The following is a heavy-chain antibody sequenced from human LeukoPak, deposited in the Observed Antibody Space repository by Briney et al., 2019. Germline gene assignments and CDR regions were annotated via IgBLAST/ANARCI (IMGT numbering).Heavy chain of an antibody. D-gene: IGHD3-22*01. Sequence: PGGSLRLSCTASVFTFSTYWMHWVRQAPGKGLVWVSRIDNTGGDRNYVDSGKGRFTIARKNAKNTLYLQLSSLSHEDTAVYYCARAANSGSVDDYWGQGILVTVSS. J-gene: IGHJ4*02. CDR2: IDNTGGDR. CDR3: ARAANSGSVDDY. V-gene: IGHV3-74*01. CDR1: VFTFSTYW.